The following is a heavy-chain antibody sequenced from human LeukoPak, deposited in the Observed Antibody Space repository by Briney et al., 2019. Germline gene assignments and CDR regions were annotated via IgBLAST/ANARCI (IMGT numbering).Heavy chain of an antibody. CDR3: ALGDSSGYPALYYYYGMDV. V-gene: IGHV1-18*01. Sequence: ASVKDSCKASGYTFTSYGISWVRQAPGQGLEWMGWISAYNGNTNYAQKLQGRVTMTTDTSTSTAYMELRSLRSDDTAVYYCALGDSSGYPALYYYYGMDVWGQGTTVTVSS. J-gene: IGHJ6*02. CDR1: GYTFTSYG. CDR2: ISAYNGNT. D-gene: IGHD3-22*01.